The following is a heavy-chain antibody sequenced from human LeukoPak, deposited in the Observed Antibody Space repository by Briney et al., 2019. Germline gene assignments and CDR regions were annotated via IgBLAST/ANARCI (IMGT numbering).Heavy chain of an antibody. CDR1: ALTVGSSY. V-gene: IGHV3-53*01. J-gene: IGHJ5*02. D-gene: IGHD1-26*01. Sequence: AGSLRLSCAASALTVGSSYINWVRQAQGKVLEWVSIIYSTDSTYYADSVKGRFTISRNNSKNTVYLDMSSLRAEATAVYYCARGWGWFDHWGQGTLVTVSS. CDR2: IYSTDST. CDR3: ARGWGWFDH.